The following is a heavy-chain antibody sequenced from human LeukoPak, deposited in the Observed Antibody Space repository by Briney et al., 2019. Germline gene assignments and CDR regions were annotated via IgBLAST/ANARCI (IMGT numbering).Heavy chain of an antibody. CDR2: ISGSGGSGGNT. D-gene: IGHD4-17*01. CDR3: ARETVTRRVPGAGVLFDY. CDR1: GFTFSSYA. V-gene: IGHV3-23*01. J-gene: IGHJ4*02. Sequence: GGSLRLSCAASGFTFSSYAMSWVRQAPGKGLEWVSDISGSGGSGGNTYYADSVKGRFTISRDNSKNTLYLLMNSLRAEDTAVYYCARETVTRRVPGAGVLFDYWGQGTLVTVSS.